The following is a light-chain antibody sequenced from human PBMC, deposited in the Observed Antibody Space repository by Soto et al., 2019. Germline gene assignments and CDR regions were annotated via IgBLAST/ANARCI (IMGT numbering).Light chain of an antibody. Sequence: DIPMTQSPSSMSASVGDRVTITCRASQGMSNYLARYQQKPGKVPTLLIYAASTLKSGVPSRFSGSGSGTDFTLTISSLQPEDVATYYCQKYNSALITFGQGTRLEIK. J-gene: IGKJ5*01. CDR2: AAS. V-gene: IGKV1-27*01. CDR1: QGMSNY. CDR3: QKYNSALIT.